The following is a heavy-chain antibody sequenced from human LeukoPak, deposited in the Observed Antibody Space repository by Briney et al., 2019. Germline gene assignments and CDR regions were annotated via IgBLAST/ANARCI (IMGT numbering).Heavy chain of an antibody. CDR1: GFTFSRYG. CDR2: IRYDESDK. V-gene: IGHV3-30*02. Sequence: GGSMRLSCAASGFTFSRYGMHWVRQAPGKGLEWVAFIRYDESDKKYKDSVKGRFTVSKDNSKNTLSLQMHSLRVEDTAVYYCATHYYASGNYYNPIFYWGQGALVTVSS. D-gene: IGHD3-10*01. J-gene: IGHJ4*02. CDR3: ATHYYASGNYYNPIFY.